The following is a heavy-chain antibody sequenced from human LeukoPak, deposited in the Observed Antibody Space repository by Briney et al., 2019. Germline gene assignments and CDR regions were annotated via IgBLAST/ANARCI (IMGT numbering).Heavy chain of an antibody. J-gene: IGHJ3*02. CDR1: GGSISSGDYY. CDR3: ARGPSITMIVVVMDAFDI. CDR2: IYYSGST. V-gene: IGHV4-30-4*01. Sequence: SETLSLTCTVSGGSISSGDYYWSWIRQPPGKGLEWIGYIYYSGSTYYNPSLKSRVTISVDTSKNQFSLKLSSVTAADTAVYYCARGPSITMIVVVMDAFDIWGQGTMVTVPS. D-gene: IGHD3-22*01.